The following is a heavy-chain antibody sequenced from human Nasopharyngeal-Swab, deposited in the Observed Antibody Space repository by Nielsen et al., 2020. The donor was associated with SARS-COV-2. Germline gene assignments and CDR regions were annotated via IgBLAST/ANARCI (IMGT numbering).Heavy chain of an antibody. J-gene: IGHJ4*02. CDR2: INPSGGST. V-gene: IGHV1-46*01. D-gene: IGHD4-17*01. CDR3: ARDSQNLRCWDY. CDR1: GYTFTSYY. Sequence: ASVKVSCKASGYTFTSYYMHWVRQAPGQGLEWMGIINPSGGSTSYAQKYQGRVTMTRDTSTSTVYMELSSLRSEDTAVYYCARDSQNLRCWDYWGQGTLVTVSS.